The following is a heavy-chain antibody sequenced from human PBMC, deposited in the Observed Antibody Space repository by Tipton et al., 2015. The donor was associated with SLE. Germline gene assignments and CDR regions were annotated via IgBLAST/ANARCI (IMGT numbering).Heavy chain of an antibody. J-gene: IGHJ4*02. CDR2: IQNDGTNK. V-gene: IGHV3-30*02. CDR3: ANSRFVPEAF. CDR1: GFTFSSYG. D-gene: IGHD3-3*01. Sequence: QVQLVQSGGGVVQPGGSLRLSCAASGFTFSSYGMHWVRQAPGKGLEWLTFIQNDGTNKYYADSVKGRFTISRDNSKNTVSLQMNSLRGDDTAVYYCANSRFVPEAFWGQGTLVTVSS.